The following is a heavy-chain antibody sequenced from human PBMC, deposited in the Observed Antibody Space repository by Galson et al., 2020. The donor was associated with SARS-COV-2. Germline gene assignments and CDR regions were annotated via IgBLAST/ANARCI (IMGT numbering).Heavy chain of an antibody. CDR3: ARKGGVTSPYYYYYYGMDV. CDR1: GGSISSGDYY. D-gene: IGHD4-17*01. J-gene: IGHJ6*02. CDR2: IYYSGST. V-gene: IGHV4-30-4*01. Sequence: SETLSLTCTVSGGSISSGDYYWSWIRQPPGKGLEWIGYIYYSGSTYYNPSLKSRVTISVDTSKNQFSLKLSSVTAADTAVYYCARKGGVTSPYYYYYYGMDVWGQGTTVTVSS.